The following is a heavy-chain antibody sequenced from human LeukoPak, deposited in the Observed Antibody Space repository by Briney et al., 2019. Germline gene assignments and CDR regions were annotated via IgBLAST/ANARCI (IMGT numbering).Heavy chain of an antibody. CDR1: GGSVSSSSHY. Sequence: SETLSLTCTVSGGSVSSSSHYWAWIRQPPGKGLEWIGSINYSGSTYYNPSLKSRITISVDTSKNQFSLKLSSVIAADTAAYYCVREHSSSADYWGQGTLVTVSS. CDR3: VREHSSSADY. V-gene: IGHV4-39*07. CDR2: INYSGST. J-gene: IGHJ4*02. D-gene: IGHD6-6*01.